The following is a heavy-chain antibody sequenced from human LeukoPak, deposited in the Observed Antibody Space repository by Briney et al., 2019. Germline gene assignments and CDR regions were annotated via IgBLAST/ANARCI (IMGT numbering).Heavy chain of an antibody. CDR2: INPNSGGT. J-gene: IGHJ5*02. Sequence: ASVTVSCKASGYTFTGYYMHWVRQAPGQGLEWMGWINPNSGGTNYAQKFQGRVTMTRDTSISTAYMELSRLRSDDTAVYYCARGGSGSYNWFDPWGQGTLVTVSS. D-gene: IGHD3-10*01. V-gene: IGHV1-2*02. CDR1: GYTFTGYY. CDR3: ARGGSGSYNWFDP.